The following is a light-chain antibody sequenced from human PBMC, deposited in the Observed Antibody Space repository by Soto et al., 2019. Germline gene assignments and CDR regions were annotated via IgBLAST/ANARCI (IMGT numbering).Light chain of an antibody. CDR1: QSVGRSY. CDR2: SVS. Sequence: DIVLTQSPGTLSLSPGERATLSCRASQSVGRSYLAWYQQKPGQAPRLLISSVSKRATGIPDRFSGSGSGTEFTLTINNLQPEDFATYYCQQASSFPHTFGQGTKVDIK. J-gene: IGKJ2*01. CDR3: QQASSFPHT. V-gene: IGKV3-20*01.